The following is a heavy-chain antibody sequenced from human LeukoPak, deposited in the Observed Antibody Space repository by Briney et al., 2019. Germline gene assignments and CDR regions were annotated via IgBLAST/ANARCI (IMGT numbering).Heavy chain of an antibody. D-gene: IGHD1-26*01. CDR2: ISSSGSTI. J-gene: IGHJ2*01. V-gene: IGHV3-11*01. CDR1: GFTFSDYY. Sequence: PGGSLRLSCAASGFTFSDYYMSWIRQAPGKGLEWVSYISSSGSTIYYADSVKGRFTISRDNAKNSLYLQMNSLRAEDTAVYYCARYRNIVGATFRYFDLWGRGTLVTVSS. CDR3: ARYRNIVGATFRYFDL.